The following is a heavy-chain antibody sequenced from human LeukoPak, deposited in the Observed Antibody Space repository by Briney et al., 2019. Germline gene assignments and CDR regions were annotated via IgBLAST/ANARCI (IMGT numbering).Heavy chain of an antibody. CDR1: GGSISSYY. V-gene: IGHV4-59*01. Sequence: PETLSLTCTVSGGSISSYYWSWIRQPPGKGLEWIGYIYYSGSTNYNPSLKSRVTISVDTSKNQFSLKLTSVTAADTAVYYCARGGYTYGFDAFDIWGQGTMVTVSS. D-gene: IGHD5-18*01. CDR2: IYYSGST. CDR3: ARGGYTYGFDAFDI. J-gene: IGHJ3*02.